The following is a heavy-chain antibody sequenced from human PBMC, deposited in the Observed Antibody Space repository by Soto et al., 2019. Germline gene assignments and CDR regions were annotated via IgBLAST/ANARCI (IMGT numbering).Heavy chain of an antibody. Sequence: QVQLVESGGGVVQPGRSLRLSCAASGFTFSSYGMHWVRQAPGKGLEWVAVISYDGSNKDYADSVKGRFTISRDNSKNTLYLQMNSLRAEDTAVYYCAKEDVWGQGTTVTVSS. CDR1: GFTFSSYG. CDR3: AKEDV. CDR2: ISYDGSNK. V-gene: IGHV3-30*18. J-gene: IGHJ6*02.